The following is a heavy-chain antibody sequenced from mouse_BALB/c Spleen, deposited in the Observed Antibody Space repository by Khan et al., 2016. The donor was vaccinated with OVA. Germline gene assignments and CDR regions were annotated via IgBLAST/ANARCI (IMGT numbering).Heavy chain of an antibody. CDR1: GYSFTSYY. CDR3: TRHGYVAWFTY. D-gene: IGHD2-2*01. J-gene: IGHJ3*01. Sequence: EVKLMESGPELMKPGASVKISCKASGYSFTSYYIHWVIQSHGKSLEWIGYIDPFSGDTTYNQKFKGRATLTVDKSSSTAYLPLSHLTSEDSAVYYCTRHGYVAWFTYWGQGTLVTVSA. CDR2: IDPFSGDT. V-gene: IGHV1S135*01.